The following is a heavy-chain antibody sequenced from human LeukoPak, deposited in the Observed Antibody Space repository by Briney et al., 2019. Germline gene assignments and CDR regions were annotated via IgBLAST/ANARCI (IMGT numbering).Heavy chain of an antibody. Sequence: SETLSLTCTVSGGSINNYYWSWVRQPPGEGLEWIGSVYVSGSTNYNPSLKSRVTISIDTSKNQFSLKLSSVTAADTAVYYCARDQRRYFDYWGQGTLVTVSS. J-gene: IGHJ4*02. CDR3: ARDQRRYFDY. CDR2: VYVSGST. V-gene: IGHV4-59*01. CDR1: GGSINNYY.